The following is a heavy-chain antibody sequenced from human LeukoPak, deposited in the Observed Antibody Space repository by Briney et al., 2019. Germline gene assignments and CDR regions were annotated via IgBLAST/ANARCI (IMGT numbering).Heavy chain of an antibody. Sequence: GRSLRLSCAASGFTFSSYAMSWVRQAPGKGLEWVSAISGSGGSTYYADSVKGRFTISRDNSKNTLYLQMNSLRAEDTAVYYCAKDLQPSSNFGVANYFDYWGQGTLVTVSS. V-gene: IGHV3-23*01. CDR1: GFTFSSYA. J-gene: IGHJ4*02. D-gene: IGHD3-3*01. CDR3: AKDLQPSSNFGVANYFDY. CDR2: ISGSGGST.